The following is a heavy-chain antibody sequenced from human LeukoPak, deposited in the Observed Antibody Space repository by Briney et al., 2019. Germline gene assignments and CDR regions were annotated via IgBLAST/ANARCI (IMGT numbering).Heavy chain of an antibody. CDR1: GFTFSSSW. V-gene: IGHV3-7*01. D-gene: IGHD6-19*01. CDR3: ARDLAVAGTYYYYGMDV. J-gene: IGHJ6*02. Sequence: GSLRLSCAASGFTFSSSWMSWVRQAPGKGLEWVANIKQDGSEKYYVDSVKGRFTISRDNAKNSLYLQMNSLRAEDTAVYYCARDLAVAGTYYYYGMDVWGQGTTVTVSS. CDR2: IKQDGSEK.